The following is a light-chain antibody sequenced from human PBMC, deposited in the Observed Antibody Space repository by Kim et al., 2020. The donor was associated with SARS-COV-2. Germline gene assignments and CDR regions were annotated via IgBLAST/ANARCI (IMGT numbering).Light chain of an antibody. V-gene: IGKV3-11*01. CDR2: DAS. CDR3: QQRNSWPIT. Sequence: WSPGERATFSCRASQSVSSYLAWYQHKPGQAPRLLIYDASNRAAGIPARFRGVGSGTDFTLTISRLDPEDFAVYYCQQRNSWPITFGQGTRLEIK. CDR1: QSVSSY. J-gene: IGKJ5*01.